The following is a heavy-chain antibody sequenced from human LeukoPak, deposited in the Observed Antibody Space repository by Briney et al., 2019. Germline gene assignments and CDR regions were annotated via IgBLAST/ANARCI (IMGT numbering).Heavy chain of an antibody. D-gene: IGHD4-17*01. CDR2: ISGSGGGT. J-gene: IGHJ4*02. Sequence: PGGSLRLSCAPSGFTFSSDGMTWVRQAPGKGLEWVSSISGSGGGTVYADSVKGRVTISRDNSKNTLYLQMNSLRADDTAVYYCARLRNTMTTPRFDYWGQGTLVTVSS. V-gene: IGHV3-23*01. CDR3: ARLRNTMTTPRFDY. CDR1: GFTFSSDG.